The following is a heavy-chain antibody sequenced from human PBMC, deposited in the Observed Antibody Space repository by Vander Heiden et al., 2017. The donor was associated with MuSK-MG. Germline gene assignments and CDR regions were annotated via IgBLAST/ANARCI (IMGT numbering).Heavy chain of an antibody. CDR3: TLSSWVTSWYWGYFDY. CDR2: IFSGGTT. CDR1: GFAANTNY. D-gene: IGHD6-13*01. J-gene: IGHJ4*02. Sequence: EVRLVESGGGLVQPGGSLRLPCVASGFAANTNYMSWVRQAPGKGVEWVSGIFSGGTTYYAGSVKGRFIISRDSSKNTLYLQVNRLRVDDTAIYYCTLSSWVTSWYWGYFDYWGQGTVVTVSS. V-gene: IGHV3-66*01.